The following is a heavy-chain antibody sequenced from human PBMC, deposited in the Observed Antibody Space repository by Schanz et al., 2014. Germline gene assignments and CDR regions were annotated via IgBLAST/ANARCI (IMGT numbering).Heavy chain of an antibody. CDR1: GFTFSTHA. V-gene: IGHV3-23*03. D-gene: IGHD3-10*01. CDR2: INTGSNYI. CDR3: ARPALWFGDNCFDP. J-gene: IGHJ5*02. Sequence: EVQLVESGGGLIQPGGSLRLSCAASGFTFSTHAMSWIRQAPGKGLEWISFINTGSNYINYADSVKSRFTISRDNSRNTLYLQMNSLRAEDTAVYYCARPALWFGDNCFDPWGQGTLXTVSS.